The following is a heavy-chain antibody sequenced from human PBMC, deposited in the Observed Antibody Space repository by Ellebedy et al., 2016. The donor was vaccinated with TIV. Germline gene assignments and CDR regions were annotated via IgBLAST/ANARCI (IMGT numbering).Heavy chain of an antibody. CDR2: ITSSSSFI. CDR3: ARYDSSGYLLDP. CDR1: GFTFSSFG. D-gene: IGHD3-22*01. J-gene: IGHJ5*02. Sequence: GGSLRLXXAASGFTFSSFGMNWFRQAPGKGLEWVSSITSSSSFIYYADSVKGRFTISRDNAKNSLYLQMNSLRAEDTAVYYCARYDSSGYLLDPWGQGTLVTVSS. V-gene: IGHV3-21*01.